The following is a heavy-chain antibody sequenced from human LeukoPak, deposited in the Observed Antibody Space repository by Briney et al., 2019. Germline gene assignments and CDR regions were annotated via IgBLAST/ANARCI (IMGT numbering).Heavy chain of an antibody. CDR3: ARTKAYSSSWYPDY. D-gene: IGHD6-13*01. CDR2: ISNSGST. J-gene: IGHJ4*02. Sequence: SETLSLTCAVSGGSVNRSTFFWTWIQQPPGKGLEWIGYISNSGSTNYNPSLKSRVTISSDTSKTQFSLKLTSVTAADTAVYYCARTKAYSSSWYPDYWGQGTLVTVSS. CDR1: GGSVNRSTFF. V-gene: IGHV4-61*01.